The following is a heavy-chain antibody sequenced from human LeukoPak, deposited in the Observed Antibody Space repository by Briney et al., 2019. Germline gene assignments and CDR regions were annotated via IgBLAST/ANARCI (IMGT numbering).Heavy chain of an antibody. V-gene: IGHV4-59*12. CDR2: IYYSGST. Sequence: SETLSLTCTVSGGSISSYYWSWIRQPPGKGLEWIGYIYYSGSTNYNPSLKSRVTISVDTSKNQFSLKLSSVTAADTAVYYCARMYYYGSGSSDAFDIWGQGTMVTVSS. D-gene: IGHD3-10*01. J-gene: IGHJ3*02. CDR3: ARMYYYGSGSSDAFDI. CDR1: GGSISSYY.